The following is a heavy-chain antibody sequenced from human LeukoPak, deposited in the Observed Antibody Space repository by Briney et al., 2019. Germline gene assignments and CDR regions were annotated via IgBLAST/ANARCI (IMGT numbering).Heavy chain of an antibody. D-gene: IGHD1-26*01. CDR1: GGSISTSNYY. J-gene: IGHJ4*02. CDR3: ARHKELLSVDY. CDR2: IYYSGST. V-gene: IGHV4-61*05. Sequence: SETLSLTCTVSGGSISTSNYYWGWIRQPPGKGLEWIGYIYYSGSTNYNPSLKSRVTISVDTSKNQFSLKLSSVTAADTAVYYCARHKELLSVDYWGQGTLVTVSS.